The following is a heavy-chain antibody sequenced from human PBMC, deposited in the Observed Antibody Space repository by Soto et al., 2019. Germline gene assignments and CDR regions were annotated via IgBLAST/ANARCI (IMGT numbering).Heavy chain of an antibody. J-gene: IGHJ4*02. CDR3: ARDRLRWSPTGEYFDY. V-gene: IGHV1-3*01. CDR2: INAGNGNT. D-gene: IGHD4-17*01. Sequence: ASVKVSCKASGYTFTSYAMHWVRQAPGQRLEWMGWINAGNGNTKYSQKFQGRVTITRDTSASTAYMELSSLRSEDTAAYYCARDRLRWSPTGEYFDYWGQGTLVTVSS. CDR1: GYTFTSYA.